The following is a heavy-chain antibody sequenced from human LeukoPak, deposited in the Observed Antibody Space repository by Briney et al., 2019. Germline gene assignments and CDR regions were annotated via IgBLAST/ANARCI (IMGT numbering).Heavy chain of an antibody. CDR3: ATTDCYDRCSYYEGDFDV. CDR1: GGSISRYS. CDR2: IYISGST. D-gene: IGHD3-22*01. V-gene: IGHV4-4*09. J-gene: IGHJ3*01. Sequence: SETLSLTCSVSGGSISRYSWTWIRQPPGKGLEWIGFIYISGSTTYKPSLKSRVTISVDTSKNQFSLKLSSVTAADTAVYYCATTDCYDRCSYYEGDFDVWGQGTLVTVSS.